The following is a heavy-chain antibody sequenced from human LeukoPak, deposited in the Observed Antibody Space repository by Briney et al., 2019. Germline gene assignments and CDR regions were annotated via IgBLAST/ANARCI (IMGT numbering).Heavy chain of an antibody. CDR1: GYTFTSYG. CDR2: ISAYNGNT. CDR3: ARDHYYDILTGYYPPLYYGMDV. D-gene: IGHD3-9*01. V-gene: IGHV1-18*04. J-gene: IGHJ6*04. Sequence: ASVEVSCKASGYTFTSYGISWVRQAPGQGLEWMGWISAYNGNTNYAQKLQGRVTMTTDTCTSTAYMELRSLRSDDTAVYYCARDHYYDILTGYYPPLYYGMDVWGKGTTVTVSS.